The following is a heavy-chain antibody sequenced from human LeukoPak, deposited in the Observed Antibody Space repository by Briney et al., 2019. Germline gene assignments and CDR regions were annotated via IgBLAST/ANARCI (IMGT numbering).Heavy chain of an antibody. CDR3: ARILRFFPNLEV. Sequence: ASVKVSCKASGYTFTSYDINWVRQATGQGLEWMGWVNPNSGNTGYAQKFQGRVTMTRNTSISTAYMELSSLRSEDTAVYYCARILRFFPNLEVWGKGTTVTVSS. CDR2: VNPNSGNT. D-gene: IGHD3-3*01. V-gene: IGHV1-8*01. J-gene: IGHJ6*04. CDR1: GYTFTSYD.